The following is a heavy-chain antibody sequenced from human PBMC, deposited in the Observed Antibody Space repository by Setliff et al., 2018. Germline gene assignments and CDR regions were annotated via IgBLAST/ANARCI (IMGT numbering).Heavy chain of an antibody. CDR3: ASPRRDDLDSPFDAFDI. D-gene: IGHD3-3*01. Sequence: SETLSLTCGVSGASITSGHYWGWIRQPPGKGLEWIATMSHRGRTYYNPSLESRVTMSRDPSKNQFSLRLTSAAAADTAVYYCASPRRDDLDSPFDAFDIWGQGTMVTVSS. V-gene: IGHV4-38-2*01. CDR2: MSHRGRT. CDR1: GASITSGHY. J-gene: IGHJ3*02.